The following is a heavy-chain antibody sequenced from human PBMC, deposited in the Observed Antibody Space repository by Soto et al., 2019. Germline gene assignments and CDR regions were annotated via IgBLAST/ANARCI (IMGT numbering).Heavy chain of an antibody. CDR2: ILSLESHK. J-gene: IGHJ4*02. Sequence: GGSLRLSCSGSGFNFSDYYMNWIRQTPVRGLEWAPSILSLESHKYYAASVMGRFSISRDNAQKSLFLQMNNLRAEDTGIYFCATGLKDASNRPSFDSWGPGTPVTVSS. CDR3: ATGLKDASNRPSFDS. CDR1: GFNFSDYY. D-gene: IGHD3-16*01. V-gene: IGHV3-11*01.